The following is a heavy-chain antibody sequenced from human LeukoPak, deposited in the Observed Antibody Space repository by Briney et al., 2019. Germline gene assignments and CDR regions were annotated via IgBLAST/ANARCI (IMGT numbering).Heavy chain of an antibody. D-gene: IGHD2-15*01. V-gene: IGHV1-18*01. CDR1: GYTFTSWG. J-gene: IGHJ4*02. CDR3: ARDGYCSGGSCYFLAPFDY. CDR2: ISAYNGNT. Sequence: GASVKVSCKASGYTFTSWGISWVRQAPGQGLEWMGWISAYNGNTNYAQKLQGRVTMTTDTSTSTAYMELRSLRSDDTAVYYCARDGYCSGGSCYFLAPFDYWGQGALVTVSS.